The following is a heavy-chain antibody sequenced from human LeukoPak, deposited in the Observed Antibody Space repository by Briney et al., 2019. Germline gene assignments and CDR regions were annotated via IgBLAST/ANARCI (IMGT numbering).Heavy chain of an antibody. V-gene: IGHV3-30-3*01. CDR2: ISYDGSNK. J-gene: IGHJ4*02. Sequence: GRSLRLSCAASGFTFSSFPMHWVRQAPGKGLEWVAVISYDGSNKYYADSVKGRFTISRDNSKNTLYLQMNSLRAEDTAVYYCARDQSGGPGRSVVPAAILDYWGQGTLVTVSS. CDR1: GFTFSSFP. D-gene: IGHD2-2*02. CDR3: ARDQSGGPGRSVVPAAILDY.